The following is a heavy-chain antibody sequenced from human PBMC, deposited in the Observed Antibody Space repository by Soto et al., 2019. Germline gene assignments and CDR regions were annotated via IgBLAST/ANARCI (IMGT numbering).Heavy chain of an antibody. CDR2: ISISGGTI. CDR3: ARERARVFDS. Sequence: GSLRLSCAASGLTFSDYYMSWIRQAPGKGLEWLSYISISGGTIYYADSVKGRFSISRDNAKNSLYLQLSSLRAEDTAVYFCARERARVFDSWGQGTLVTVSS. J-gene: IGHJ4*02. CDR1: GLTFSDYY. V-gene: IGHV3-11*01.